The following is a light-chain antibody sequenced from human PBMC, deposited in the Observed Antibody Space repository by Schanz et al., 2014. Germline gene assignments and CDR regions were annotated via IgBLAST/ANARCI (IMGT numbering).Light chain of an antibody. Sequence: QSALTQPRSVSGSPGQSVTISCTGTSSDVGGYDYVSWYQQHPGKAPKFMIYDVSKRPSGVPDRFSGSKSGNTASLTISGLQAEDEADYYCCSYSSGTTRWVFGGGTKLTVL. V-gene: IGLV2-11*01. CDR2: DVS. J-gene: IGLJ3*02. CDR1: SSDVGGYDY. CDR3: CSYSSGTTRWV.